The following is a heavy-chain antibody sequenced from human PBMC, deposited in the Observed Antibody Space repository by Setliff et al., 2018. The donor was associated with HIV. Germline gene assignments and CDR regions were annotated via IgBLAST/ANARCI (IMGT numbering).Heavy chain of an antibody. D-gene: IGHD3-10*01. CDR2: IYYNRNT. V-gene: IGHV4-39*07. CDR3: ARDGPLEGSYRYYYYYMDV. CDR1: GDSISSGSYY. J-gene: IGHJ6*03. Sequence: PSETLSLTCTVSGDSISSGSYYWSWIRQPPGKGLEWVGSIYYNRNTFYNQSLQSRVTISVDTSKNQFSLKLSSVTAADTAVYYCARDGPLEGSYRYYYYYMDVWGKGTTVTVSS.